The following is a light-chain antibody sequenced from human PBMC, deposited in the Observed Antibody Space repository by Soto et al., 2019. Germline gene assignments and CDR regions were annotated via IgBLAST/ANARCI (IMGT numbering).Light chain of an antibody. CDR3: CSDAGSGIYV. Sequence: SVLTQPASVSGSPGQSITISCTGTNSDVGRYSFVSWYQQHPGKVPKVMIYEVTKRPSGVSNRFSGSKSGNTAFLTISGLQAEDEADYYCCSDAGSGIYVFGTGTKVTVL. CDR1: NSDVGRYSF. V-gene: IGLV2-23*02. CDR2: EVT. J-gene: IGLJ1*01.